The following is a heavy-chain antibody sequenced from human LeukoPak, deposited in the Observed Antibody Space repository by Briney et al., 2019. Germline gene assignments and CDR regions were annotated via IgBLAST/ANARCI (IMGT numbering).Heavy chain of an antibody. J-gene: IGHJ4*02. CDR1: GGSISCYY. V-gene: IGHV4-59*01. D-gene: IGHD3-10*01. Sequence: PSETLSLTCTVSGGSISCYYWSWIRQPPGKGLEWIGYISYSGSTNYNPSLKSRVTISVDTSKNQFSLKLSSVTAADTAVYYCARLAMLRGVPYFDYWGQGALVTVSS. CDR3: ARLAMLRGVPYFDY. CDR2: ISYSGST.